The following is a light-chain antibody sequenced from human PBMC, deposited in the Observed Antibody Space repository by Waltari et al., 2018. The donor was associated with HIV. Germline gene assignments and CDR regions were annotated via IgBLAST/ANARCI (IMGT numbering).Light chain of an antibody. J-gene: IGKJ1*01. Sequence: EIVLTPSPATLSLSSGGRAMLSRGASQTVTTSYLAWYQPKPALPPKLLIYYVCSRATCVPDRFSCSGSETDFSLTISRLEPEDSAVYYCQQYGASPRTFGRGTKVEIK. CDR1: QTVTTSY. V-gene: IGKV3D-20*01. CDR3: QQYGASPRT. CDR2: YVC.